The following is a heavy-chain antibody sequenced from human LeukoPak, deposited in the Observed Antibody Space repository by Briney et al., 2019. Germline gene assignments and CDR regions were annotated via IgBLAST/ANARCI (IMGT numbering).Heavy chain of an antibody. D-gene: IGHD3-22*01. CDR1: GGSISSHY. V-gene: IGHV4-59*11. CDR3: ARENDSRGYDAFDI. Sequence: SETLSLTCTVSGGSISSHYWSWIRQPPGKGLEWIGYIYYSGSTNYNPSLKSRVTISVDTSKNQFSLKLSSVTAADTAVYYCARENDSRGYDAFDIWGQGTMVTVSS. CDR2: IYYSGST. J-gene: IGHJ3*02.